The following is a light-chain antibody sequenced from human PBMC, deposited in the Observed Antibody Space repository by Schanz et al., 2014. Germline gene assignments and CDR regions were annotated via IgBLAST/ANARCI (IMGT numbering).Light chain of an antibody. CDR2: DAS. CDR1: QSVSSSY. CDR3: QQGSTWPIT. V-gene: IGKV3-11*01. J-gene: IGKJ4*01. Sequence: ELVLTQSPGTLSLSPGERVTISCRASQSVSSSYFAWYQQKRGQAPRLLIYDASNRATGIPARFSGSGSGTDFTLTISSLEPEDFAVYYCQQGSTWPITFGGGTKVEI.